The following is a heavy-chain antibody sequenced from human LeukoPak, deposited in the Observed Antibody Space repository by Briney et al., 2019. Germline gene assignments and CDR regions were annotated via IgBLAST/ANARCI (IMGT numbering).Heavy chain of an antibody. CDR3: ARIFGTEGYCSGGSCYSADY. CDR1: GGTFSSYA. Sequence: SVKVSCKASGGTFSSYAISWVRQAPGQGLEWMGGIIPIFGTANYAQKSQGRVTITTDESTSTAYMELSSLRSEDTAVYYCARIFGTEGYCSGGSCYSADYWGQGTLVTVSS. V-gene: IGHV1-69*05. CDR2: IIPIFGTA. J-gene: IGHJ4*02. D-gene: IGHD2-15*01.